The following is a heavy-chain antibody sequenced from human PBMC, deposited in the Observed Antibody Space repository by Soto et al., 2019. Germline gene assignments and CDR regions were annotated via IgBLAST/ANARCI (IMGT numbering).Heavy chain of an antibody. CDR2: ISYDGSNK. CDR1: GFTFSSYA. J-gene: IGHJ4*02. D-gene: IGHD3-16*01. V-gene: IGHV3-30-3*01. Sequence: QVQLVESGGGVVQPGRSLRLSCAASGFTFSSYAMHWVRQAPGKGLEWVAVISYDGSNKYYADSVKGRFTISRDNSKNALYLQMNSLRDEDTAVYYCARAYEGDYFDYWCQGTLVTVSS. CDR3: ARAYEGDYFDY.